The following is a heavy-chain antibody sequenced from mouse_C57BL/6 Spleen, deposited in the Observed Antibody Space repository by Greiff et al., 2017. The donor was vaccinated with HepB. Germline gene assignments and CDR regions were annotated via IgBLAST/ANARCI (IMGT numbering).Heavy chain of an antibody. CDR1: GYTFTSYW. V-gene: IGHV1-69*01. CDR3: ARYIRFYWYFDV. J-gene: IGHJ1*03. CDR2: IDPSDSYT. Sequence: QVQLQQPGAELVMPGASVKLSCKASGYTFTSYWMHWVKQRPGQGLEWIGEIDPSDSYTNYNQKFKGKSTLTVDKPSSTAYMQLSSLTSEDSAVYYCARYIRFYWYFDVWGTRTTVTVSS.